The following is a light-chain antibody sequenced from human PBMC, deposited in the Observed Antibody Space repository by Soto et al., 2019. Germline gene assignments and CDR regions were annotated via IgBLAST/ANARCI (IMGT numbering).Light chain of an antibody. J-gene: IGKJ1*01. CDR3: QQYYNWPLT. Sequence: EIVLTQSPGTLSLSPGERATLSCRASFSTSYLAWYQQKPGQAPRVLIYGASIRATGVPARFSGSGSGTEFTLTISSLQSEDFALFYCQQYYNWPLTFGQGTKVDIK. CDR1: FSTSY. CDR2: GAS. V-gene: IGKV3-15*01.